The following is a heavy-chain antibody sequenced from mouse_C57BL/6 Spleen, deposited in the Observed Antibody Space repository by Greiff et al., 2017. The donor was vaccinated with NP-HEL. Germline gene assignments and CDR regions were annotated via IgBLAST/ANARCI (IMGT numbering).Heavy chain of an antibody. CDR3: ARVQSAWFAY. CDR2: ISDGGSYT. D-gene: IGHD6-1*01. Sequence: DVMLVESGGGLVKPGGSLKLSCAASGFTFSSYAMSWVRQTPEKRLEWVATISDGGSYTYYPDNVKGRFTISRDNAKNNLYLQMSHLKSEDTAMYYCARVQSAWFAYWGQGTLVTVSA. V-gene: IGHV5-4*03. J-gene: IGHJ3*01. CDR1: GFTFSSYA.